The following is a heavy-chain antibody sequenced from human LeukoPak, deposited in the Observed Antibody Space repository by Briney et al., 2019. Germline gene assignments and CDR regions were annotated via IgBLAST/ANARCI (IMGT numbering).Heavy chain of an antibody. CDR2: INHSGST. V-gene: IGHV4-34*01. CDR3: ARTISVGSVPAAKPNWCDP. Sequence: PSETLSLTCAFYDGFFSGYYWSWIRPPPGEGLEWIGEINHSGSTNYNPSFKSRVTISVDTSKNHFSLKLSSVSSADTAVYYCARTISVGSVPAAKPNWCDPWGQGTLVTVSS. CDR1: DGFFSGYY. J-gene: IGHJ5*02. D-gene: IGHD2-2*02.